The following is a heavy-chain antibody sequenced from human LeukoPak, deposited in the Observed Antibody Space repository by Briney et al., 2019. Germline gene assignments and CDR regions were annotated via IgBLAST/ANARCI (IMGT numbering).Heavy chain of an antibody. J-gene: IGHJ4*02. CDR1: GLTFSSHW. V-gene: IGHV3-23*01. CDR2: ISGSGDNT. CDR3: AKGSYYDSSGSFYFDY. D-gene: IGHD3-22*01. Sequence: GGSLRLSCAASGLTFSSHWMHWVRQAPGKGLEWVSGISGSGDNTYYADSVKARFTISRDNSKDTLYVQVNSLGTEDTAAYYCAKGSYYDSSGSFYFDYWGQGTLVTVSS.